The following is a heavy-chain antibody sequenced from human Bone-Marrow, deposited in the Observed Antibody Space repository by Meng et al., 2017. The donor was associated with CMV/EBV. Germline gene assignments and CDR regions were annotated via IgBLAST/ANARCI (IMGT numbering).Heavy chain of an antibody. Sequence: GESLKISCAASGFTFSSYWMSWVRQAPGKGLEWVANIKQDGSEKYYVDSVKGRFTISRDNAKNSLYLQMNSLRAEDTAVYYCARDSSTYDFWSGYYAYYYGMDVWGQGTTVTVSS. CDR2: IKQDGSEK. CDR3: ARDSSTYDFWSGYYAYYYGMDV. V-gene: IGHV3-7*01. D-gene: IGHD3-3*01. J-gene: IGHJ6*02. CDR1: GFTFSSYW.